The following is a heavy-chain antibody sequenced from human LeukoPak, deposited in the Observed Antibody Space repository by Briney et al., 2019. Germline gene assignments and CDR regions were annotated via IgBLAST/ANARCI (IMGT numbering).Heavy chain of an antibody. Sequence: GGSLRLSCLASGFAFSRYSMTWVRQVPGKGLEWVSSISSSSSYIYYADSVKGRFTISRDNAKNSLYLQMNSLRAEDTAVYYCAREGGYDSIFDYWGQGTLVTVSS. CDR2: ISSSSSYI. V-gene: IGHV3-21*01. J-gene: IGHJ4*02. CDR1: GFAFSRYS. CDR3: AREGGYDSIFDY. D-gene: IGHD5-12*01.